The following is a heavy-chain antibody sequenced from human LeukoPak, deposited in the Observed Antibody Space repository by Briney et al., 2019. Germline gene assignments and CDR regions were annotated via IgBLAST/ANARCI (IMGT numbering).Heavy chain of an antibody. D-gene: IGHD1-20*01. CDR1: GFTFSSYW. V-gene: IGHV3-74*01. CDR3: ARVTVSSSEVIFDY. Sequence: GGSLRLSCAASGFTFSSYWMHWVRQAPGKGLVWVSRINSDGSTITYGDSVKGRFTISRDNAKNTLYLQMNSLRAEDTAVYYCARVTVSSSEVIFDYWGQGPLVTVSS. CDR2: INSDGSTI. J-gene: IGHJ4*02.